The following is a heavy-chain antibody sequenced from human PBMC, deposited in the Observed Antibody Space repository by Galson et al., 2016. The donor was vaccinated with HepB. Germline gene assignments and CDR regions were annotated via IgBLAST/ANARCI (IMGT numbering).Heavy chain of an antibody. CDR1: GFTFSGHW. D-gene: IGHD1-26*01. Sequence: SLRLSCAASGFTFSGHWMYWVRQAPGKGLVWVSFISASSIYKDYADSVKGRFTIYRDNAKNSLSLQMNSLRAEDTAVYYCAVGWRELQSPFDYWGQGTQVTVSS. V-gene: IGHV3-21*01. J-gene: IGHJ4*02. CDR2: ISASSIYK. CDR3: AVGWRELQSPFDY.